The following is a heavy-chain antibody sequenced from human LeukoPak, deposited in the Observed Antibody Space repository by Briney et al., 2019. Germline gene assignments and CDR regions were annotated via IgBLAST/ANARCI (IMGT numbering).Heavy chain of an antibody. D-gene: IGHD5-18*01. V-gene: IGHV3-48*04. J-gene: IGHJ3*02. CDR3: AREGAAGDIQLYAFDI. CDR1: GFTFSSYS. Sequence: GGSLRLSCAASGFTFSSYSMNWVRQAPGKGLEWVSYISSSSSTIYYADSVKGRFTISRDNAKNSLYLQMNNLRAEDTAVYYCAREGAAGDIQLYAFDIWGQGTMVTVSS. CDR2: ISSSSSTI.